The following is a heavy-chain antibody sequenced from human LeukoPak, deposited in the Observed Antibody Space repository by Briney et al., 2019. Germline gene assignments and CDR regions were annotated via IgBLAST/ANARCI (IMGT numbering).Heavy chain of an antibody. Sequence: GGSLRLSCAASGFTFSSYEMNWVRQAPGKGLEWVSYISSSGSTIYYADSVKGRFTISRDNSKNTLYLQMNSLRAEDTAVYYCAKDQGDYGDYWFYFDYWGQGTLVTVSS. J-gene: IGHJ4*02. V-gene: IGHV3-48*03. CDR3: AKDQGDYGDYWFYFDY. CDR2: ISSSGSTI. CDR1: GFTFSSYE. D-gene: IGHD4-17*01.